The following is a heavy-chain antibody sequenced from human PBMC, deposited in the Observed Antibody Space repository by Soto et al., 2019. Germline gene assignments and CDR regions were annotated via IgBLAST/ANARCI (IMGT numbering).Heavy chain of an antibody. V-gene: IGHV4-59*01. CDR3: ACDCDILTGYSDYYYMDV. D-gene: IGHD3-9*01. CDR2: IYYSGST. Sequence: QVQLQESGPGLVKPSETLSLTCTVSGGSISSYYWSWIRQPPGKGLEWIGYIYYSGSTNYNPSLKSRVTISVDTSKNQFSLKLSSVTAADTAVYYCACDCDILTGYSDYYYMDVWCKGTTVTVSS. CDR1: GGSISSYY. J-gene: IGHJ6*03.